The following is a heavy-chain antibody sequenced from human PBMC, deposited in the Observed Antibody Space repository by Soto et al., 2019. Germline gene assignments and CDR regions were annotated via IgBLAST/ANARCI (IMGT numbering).Heavy chain of an antibody. CDR2: IYYSGST. V-gene: IGHV4-39*07. CDR3: ARVPDV. CDR1: GVSISSSSYY. J-gene: IGHJ6*02. Sequence: PSVTLSLTCTVSGVSISSSSYYWGWIRQPPGKGLEWIGSIYYSGSTHYNPSLKSRVTISVDRSKNQFSLKLSSVTAADTAVYYCARVPDVWGQGTTVTVSS.